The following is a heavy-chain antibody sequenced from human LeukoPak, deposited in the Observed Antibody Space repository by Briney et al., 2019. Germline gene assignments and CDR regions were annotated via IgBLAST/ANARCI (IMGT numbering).Heavy chain of an antibody. J-gene: IGHJ4*02. CDR1: GFTFSSYG. D-gene: IGHD2-2*01. CDR3: ARARDCSSTSCYSDY. V-gene: IGHV3-30*03. CDR2: ISYDGSNK. Sequence: PGGSLRLSCAASGFTFSSYGMHWVRQAPGKGLEGVAVISYDGSNKYYADSVKGRFTISRDNAKNTLYLQMNSLRAEDTAVYYCARARDCSSTSCYSDYWGQGTLVTVSS.